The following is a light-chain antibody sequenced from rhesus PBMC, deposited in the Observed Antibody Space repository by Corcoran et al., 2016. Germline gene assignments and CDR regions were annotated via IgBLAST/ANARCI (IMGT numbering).Light chain of an antibody. V-gene: IGKV1-32*05. CDR2: NAD. CDR1: QGISNY. J-gene: IGKJ4*01. CDR3: QQYNRSPLT. Sequence: DIQMTQSPSSLSAFTGDRITITCRASQGISNYLNWYQQKPGEVPKVLIQNADRLASGVPSRFSGSGYGTEFTLTISSLQPEDFATYYCQQYNRSPLTFGGGTKVEI.